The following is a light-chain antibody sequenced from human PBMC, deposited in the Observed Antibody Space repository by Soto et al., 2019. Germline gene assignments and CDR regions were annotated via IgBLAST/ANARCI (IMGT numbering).Light chain of an antibody. CDR3: QQHDSSPWM. CDR1: QSVGSNY. J-gene: IGKJ1*01. V-gene: IGKV3-20*01. CDR2: GAS. Sequence: EIVLTQSPGTLSLSPGERATLSCRASQSVGSNYLAWYQQKPGQAPRLLIYGASSRASGIPDRFSGSGSGTDFTLTISRLEPEDFAVYYCQQHDSSPWMFGQGTKVEIK.